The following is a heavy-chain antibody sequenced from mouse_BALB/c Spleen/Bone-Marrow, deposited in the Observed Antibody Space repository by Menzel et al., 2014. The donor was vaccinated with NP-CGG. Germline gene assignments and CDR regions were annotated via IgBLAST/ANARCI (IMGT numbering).Heavy chain of an antibody. CDR1: GYTFTDYY. J-gene: IGHJ4*01. CDR3: ANLGRYAMDY. Sequence: QVQLKEPGPELVKPGASVKISCKASGYTFTDYYINWVKQKPGQGLEWIGWIYPGSGNTKYNEKFKGKATLTVDTSSSTAYMQFSSLTSEDTAVYFCANLGRYAMDYWGQGTSVTVSS. D-gene: IGHD3-1*01. CDR2: IYPGSGNT. V-gene: IGHV1-84*02.